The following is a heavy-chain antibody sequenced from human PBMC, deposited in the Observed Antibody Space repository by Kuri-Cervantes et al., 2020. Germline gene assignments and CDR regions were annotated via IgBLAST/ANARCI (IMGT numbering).Heavy chain of an antibody. CDR2: IYPGDSDT. Sequence: KVSCKGSGYGFSNNWISWVRQMPGQGLEWMGIIYPGDSDTRYSPSFQGHVTISADKSISTAYLEWSSLRASDTAIYYCARQPSLDYCSYYMDVWGKGTTVTVSS. CDR3: ARQPSLDYCSYYMDV. V-gene: IGHV5-51*01. CDR1: GYGFSNNW. J-gene: IGHJ6*03.